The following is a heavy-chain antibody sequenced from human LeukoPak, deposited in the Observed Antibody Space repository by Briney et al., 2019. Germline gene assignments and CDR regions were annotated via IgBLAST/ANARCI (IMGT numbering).Heavy chain of an antibody. Sequence: PGGSLRLSCAASGFTFSSYSMNWVRQAPGKGLEWVSSISRSSSYIYYADSVKGRFTISRDNAKNSLYLQMNSLRAEDTAVYYCAREKVGATTPQFDYWGQGTLVTVSS. V-gene: IGHV3-21*01. CDR2: ISRSSSYI. D-gene: IGHD1-26*01. CDR1: GFTFSSYS. J-gene: IGHJ4*02. CDR3: AREKVGATTPQFDY.